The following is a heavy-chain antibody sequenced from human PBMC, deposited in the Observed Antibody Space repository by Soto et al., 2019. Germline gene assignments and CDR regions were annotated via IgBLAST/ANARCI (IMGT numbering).Heavy chain of an antibody. CDR2: INHSGST. CDR3: ARRDIVVVVAATHGYNWFHP. CDR1: GGSFSGYY. D-gene: IGHD2-15*01. J-gene: IGHJ5*02. V-gene: IGHV4-34*01. Sequence: SETLSLTCAVYGGSFSGYYWSWIRQPPGKRLEWIGEINHSGSTNYNPSLKSRVTISVDTSKNQFSLKLSSVTAADTAVYYCARRDIVVVVAATHGYNWFHPWGQGTLVTV.